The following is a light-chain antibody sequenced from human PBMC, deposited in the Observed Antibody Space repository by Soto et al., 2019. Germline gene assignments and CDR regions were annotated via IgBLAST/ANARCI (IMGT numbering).Light chain of an antibody. J-gene: IGKJ4*01. V-gene: IGKV3-15*01. CDR1: QSVSSN. CDR3: QQYNNWTLT. Sequence: EIGMTQSPATLSVSPGERATLSCRASQSVSSNLAWYQQNPGQTPRLLIYDASSRATGIPARFSGSGSGTDFTLTISSLQSEDFEVYYCQQYNNWTLTLGGGTNVEIK. CDR2: DAS.